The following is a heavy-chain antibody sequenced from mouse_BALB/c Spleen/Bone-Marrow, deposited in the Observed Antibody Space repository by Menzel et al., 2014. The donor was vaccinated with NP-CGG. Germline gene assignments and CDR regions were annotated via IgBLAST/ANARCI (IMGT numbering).Heavy chain of an antibody. Sequence: VQLQQSGPELVKPGASMKISCKASGYSFTGYTINWAKQSHGKSLEWIGLINPYKGGTSYNQKFKDKATLTVDKSSSTAYMELLSLTSEDSAVYDCARYRDGYGYGAYWGQGNSLTVAS. D-gene: IGHD1-2*01. CDR2: INPYKGGT. V-gene: IGHV1-31*01. J-gene: IGHJ2*02. CDR1: GYSFTGYT. CDR3: ARYRDGYGYGAY.